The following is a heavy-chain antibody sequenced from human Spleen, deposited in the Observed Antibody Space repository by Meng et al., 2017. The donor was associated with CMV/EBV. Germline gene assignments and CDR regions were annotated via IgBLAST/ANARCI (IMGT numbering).Heavy chain of an antibody. CDR1: GYTFTGYF. Sequence: KTSGYTFTGYFMHWVRQAPGQGLEWMGLMNTKSGGTHYTQKFQGRVTMTRDTSINTVFLELTSLTSDDTAVYYCARKAGTNGRGFDYWGQGTLVTVSS. CDR3: ARKAGTNGRGFDY. D-gene: IGHD1-14*01. CDR2: MNTKSGGT. J-gene: IGHJ4*02. V-gene: IGHV1-2*02.